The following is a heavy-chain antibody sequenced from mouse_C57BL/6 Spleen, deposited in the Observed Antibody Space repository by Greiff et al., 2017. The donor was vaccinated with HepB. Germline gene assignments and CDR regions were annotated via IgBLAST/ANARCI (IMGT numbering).Heavy chain of an antibody. CDR2: INYDGSST. CDR1: GFTFSDYY. V-gene: IGHV5-16*01. Sequence: EVKLVESEGGLVQPGSSMKLSCTASGFTFSDYYMAWVRQVPEKGLEWVANINYDGSSTYYLDSLKSRFIISRDNAKNILYLQMSSLKSEDTATYYCARFTTVVATDWYFDVWGTGTTVTVSS. CDR3: ARFTTVVATDWYFDV. J-gene: IGHJ1*03. D-gene: IGHD1-1*01.